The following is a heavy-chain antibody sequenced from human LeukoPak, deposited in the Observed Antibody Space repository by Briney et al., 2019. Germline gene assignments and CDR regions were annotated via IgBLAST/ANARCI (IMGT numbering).Heavy chain of an antibody. CDR1: GFTFSSFA. D-gene: IGHD1-26*01. CDR2: FDGNGPNT. CDR3: ARDRGVFSGSYPLYSFDY. V-gene: IGHV3-23*01. Sequence: GGSLRLSCAASGFTFSSFAMTWVRQAPGKGLEWVSGFDGNGPNTYYADSVKGRWTISRDNSRNTLYLEMNSLRAEDTAVYYCARDRGVFSGSYPLYSFDYWGQGTLVTVSS. J-gene: IGHJ4*02.